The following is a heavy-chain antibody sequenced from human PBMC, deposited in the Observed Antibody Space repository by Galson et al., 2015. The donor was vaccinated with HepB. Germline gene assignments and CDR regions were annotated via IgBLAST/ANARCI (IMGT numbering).Heavy chain of an antibody. CDR1: GFTFSSYG. J-gene: IGHJ4*02. CDR3: ARSRSSWGAPGAFEY. CDR2: ISSTDNSI. V-gene: IGHV3-48*02. D-gene: IGHD3-16*01. Sequence: SLRLSCAASGFTFSSYGMNWVRQAPGKGPEWVAYISSTDNSIYYADSVKGRFTISRDNPKKTLYLEMNGLRDDDTAIYYCARSRSSWGAPGAFEYWAREPWSPSPQ.